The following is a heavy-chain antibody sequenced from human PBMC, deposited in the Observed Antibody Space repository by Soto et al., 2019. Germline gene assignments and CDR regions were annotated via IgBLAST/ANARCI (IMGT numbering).Heavy chain of an antibody. J-gene: IGHJ5*02. V-gene: IGHV1-69*06. D-gene: IGHD1-26*01. CDR2: IIPIFGTA. Sequence: SVKVSFKASGGAFSMYAISCVLQAPGQGLDWMGGIIPIFGTANYAQKFQGRVTITADKSTSTAYMELSSLRSEDTAVYYCASHRRWELLHFDPWGQGTLVTVSS. CDR3: ASHRRWELLHFDP. CDR1: GGAFSMYA.